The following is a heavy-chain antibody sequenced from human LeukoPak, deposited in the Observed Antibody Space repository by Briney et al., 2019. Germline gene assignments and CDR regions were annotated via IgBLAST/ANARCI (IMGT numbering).Heavy chain of an antibody. CDR2: ISGSGGST. Sequence: GGSLRLSCAASGFTFSSYAVSWVRQAPGKGLEWVSAISGSGGSTYYADSVKGRFTISRDNSKNTLYLQMNSLRAEDTAVYYCAKAVLVPGYFDYWGQGTLVTVSS. J-gene: IGHJ4*02. V-gene: IGHV3-23*01. CDR3: AKAVLVPGYFDY. D-gene: IGHD2-8*02. CDR1: GFTFSSYA.